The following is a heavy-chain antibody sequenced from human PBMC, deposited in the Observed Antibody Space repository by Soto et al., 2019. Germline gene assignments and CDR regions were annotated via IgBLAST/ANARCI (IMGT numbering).Heavy chain of an antibody. CDR1: GFMFSSYV. J-gene: IGHJ6*02. CDR2: IRQDGSEE. CDR3: ARWNYGMDV. Sequence: GGSLRLSCAASGFMFSSYVMSWVRQAPGKGLEWVANIRQDGSEEYFVDSVKGRFTISRDNAKNSFYLQMNSLRAEDTAVYKCARWNYGMDVWGQGTTVTVSS. V-gene: IGHV3-7*03.